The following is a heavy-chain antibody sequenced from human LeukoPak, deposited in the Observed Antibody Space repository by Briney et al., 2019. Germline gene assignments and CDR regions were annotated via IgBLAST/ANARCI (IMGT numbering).Heavy chain of an antibody. CDR3: ARDLDP. V-gene: IGHV4-59*01. CDR2: IYYSGST. Sequence: SETLSLTCTVSGGSISSYYWSWIRQPPGKGLEWIGYIYYSGSTNYNPSLKSRVTISVDTSKNQFSLKLSSVTAADTAVYYCARDLDPWGQGTLVTVSS. CDR1: GGSISSYY. J-gene: IGHJ5*02.